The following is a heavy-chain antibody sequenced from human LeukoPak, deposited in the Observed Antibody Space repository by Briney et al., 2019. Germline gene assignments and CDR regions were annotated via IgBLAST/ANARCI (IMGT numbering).Heavy chain of an antibody. Sequence: ASVKVSCKASGYTFSNYYMHWVRQAPGQGLEWMGIINPSGGYTTYAQKFQGRVAMTRDTSTSTVSMELSSLRSEDTAVYFCARQEDSSGYYYYYWGQGTLVTVSS. CDR1: GYTFSNYY. CDR2: INPSGGYT. CDR3: ARQEDSSGYYYYY. D-gene: IGHD3-22*01. V-gene: IGHV1-46*01. J-gene: IGHJ4*02.